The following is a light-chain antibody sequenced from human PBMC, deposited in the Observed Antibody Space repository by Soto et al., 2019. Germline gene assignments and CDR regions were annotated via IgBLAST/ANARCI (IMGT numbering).Light chain of an antibody. Sequence: DIQITQSPASVSASVGDRVTITCRASQGIRSFLNWYQQKPGKAPKLLISGSSSLESGVPSRFSGSGSGTDFTLTISRLQPEDFATYYCQQTYDSPWAFGPGTKV. V-gene: IGKV1-39*01. J-gene: IGKJ1*01. CDR1: QGIRSF. CDR2: GSS. CDR3: QQTYDSPWA.